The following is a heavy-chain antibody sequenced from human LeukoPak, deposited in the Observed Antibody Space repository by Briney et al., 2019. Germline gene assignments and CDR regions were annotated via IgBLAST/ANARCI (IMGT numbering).Heavy chain of an antibody. J-gene: IGHJ5*02. Sequence: GGSLRLSCAASGFTFSSYSMNWVRQAPGKGLEWVSSISSSSSYIYYADSVKGRFTISRDNAKNSLYLQMNSLRAEDTAVYYCARAGAAALPIKPNWFDPWGQGTLVTVSS. CDR3: ARAGAAALPIKPNWFDP. CDR2: ISSSSSYI. CDR1: GFTFSSYS. D-gene: IGHD6-13*01. V-gene: IGHV3-21*01.